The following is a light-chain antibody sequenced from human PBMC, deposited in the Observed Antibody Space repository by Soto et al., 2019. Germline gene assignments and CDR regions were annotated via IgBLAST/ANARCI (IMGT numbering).Light chain of an antibody. V-gene: IGKV1-39*01. J-gene: IGKJ5*01. CDR2: AAG. CDR1: QGISVY. Sequence: DIQMTQSAALLGACVGDRNTIACRASQGISVYLNWFQKKPGEAPKLLIHAAGNLQSGAPSRFSGSGSGTDFTLTISSLQAEDFATYDCQQSYSIPITFAQGTRLEIK. CDR3: QQSYSIPIT.